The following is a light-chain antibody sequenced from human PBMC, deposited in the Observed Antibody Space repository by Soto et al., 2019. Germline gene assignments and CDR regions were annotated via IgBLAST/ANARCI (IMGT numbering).Light chain of an antibody. V-gene: IGKV1D-8*01. CDR3: RKYYSFPIT. J-gene: IGKJ5*01. CDR1: QGISSY. CDR2: AAS. Sequence: VIWMTQSPSLLSASTGDRVTIICRMSQGISSYLVWYQQKPGKAPELLIYAASTLQSGVPSRFSCSGYGTEFTLTISCLQSEDCGTYYCRKYYSFPITFGRGTRLEIX.